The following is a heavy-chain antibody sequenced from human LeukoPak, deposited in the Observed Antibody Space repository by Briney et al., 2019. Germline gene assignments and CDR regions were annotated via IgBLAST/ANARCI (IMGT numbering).Heavy chain of an antibody. J-gene: IGHJ3*02. CDR2: ISGGGSGT. D-gene: IGHD3-22*01. CDR3: AKAVGSSGYFSRDAFDI. CDR1: GFTFSNYE. Sequence: GGSLRLSCAASGFTFSNYEMNWVRQAPGKGLEWVAVISGGGSGTYYADSVRGRFTISRDNSKNTVYLQMNSLRAEDTAIYYCAKAVGSSGYFSRDAFDIWGQGTMVTVSS. V-gene: IGHV3-23*01.